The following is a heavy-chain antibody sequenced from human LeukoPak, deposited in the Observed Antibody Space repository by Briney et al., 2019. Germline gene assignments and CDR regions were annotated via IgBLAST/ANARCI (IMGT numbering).Heavy chain of an antibody. J-gene: IGHJ4*02. CDR3: ARDRAAVALCDY. Sequence: PQTLSLTCTVSGGSISSGGYYWGWIRQPPGKGLEWIGSIYHSGSTYYYPSLKSRVTISVDTSKNQFSLKLNSGPGADTAVYYCARDRAAVALCDYWGQGTLVTVSS. CDR1: GGSISSGGYY. CDR2: IYHSGST. D-gene: IGHD6-19*01. V-gene: IGHV4-39*07.